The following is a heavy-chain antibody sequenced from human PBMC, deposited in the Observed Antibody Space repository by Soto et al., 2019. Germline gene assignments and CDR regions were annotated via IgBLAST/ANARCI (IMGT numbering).Heavy chain of an antibody. CDR2: IYHSGST. Sequence: PSETLSLTCAVSGGSISSSNWWSWVRQPPGKGLEWIGEIYHSGSTNYNPSLKSRVTISVDKSQNQFSLKLSSVTAADTAVYYCAKNTHYYDSSGYYSRWFDPWGQGTLVTVSS. CDR1: GGSISSSNW. V-gene: IGHV4-4*02. D-gene: IGHD3-22*01. J-gene: IGHJ5*02. CDR3: AKNTHYYDSSGYYSRWFDP.